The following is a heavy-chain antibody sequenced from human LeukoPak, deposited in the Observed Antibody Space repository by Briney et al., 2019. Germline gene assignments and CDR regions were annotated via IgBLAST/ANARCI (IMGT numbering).Heavy chain of an antibody. Sequence: GGSLRLSCAASGFTFSSYDMNWVRQAPGQGLEWVANIKQDGSEKNYVDSVKGRFTISRDNAKKSLDLQMNSLRVEDTAVYYCARRRYNWNGIDYWGHGTLVTVSS. D-gene: IGHD1-1*01. J-gene: IGHJ4*01. CDR2: IKQDGSEK. CDR1: GFTFSSYD. CDR3: ARRRYNWNGIDY. V-gene: IGHV3-7*01.